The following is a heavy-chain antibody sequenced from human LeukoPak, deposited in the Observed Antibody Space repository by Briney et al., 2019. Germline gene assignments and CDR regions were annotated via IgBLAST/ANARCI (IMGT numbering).Heavy chain of an antibody. Sequence: SGGSLRLSCAASGFTFDDYGMSWVRHAPGKGLEWVSGINWNGGSTGYADSVKGRFTISRDNAKNSLYLQMNSLRAEDTALYYCARGGDYDILTGYSPSDYWGQGTLVTVSS. J-gene: IGHJ4*02. V-gene: IGHV3-20*04. CDR2: INWNGGST. D-gene: IGHD3-9*01. CDR1: GFTFDDYG. CDR3: ARGGDYDILTGYSPSDY.